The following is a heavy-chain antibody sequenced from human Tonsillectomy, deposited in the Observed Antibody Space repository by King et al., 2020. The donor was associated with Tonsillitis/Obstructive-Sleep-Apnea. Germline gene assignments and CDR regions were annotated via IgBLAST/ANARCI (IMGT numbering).Heavy chain of an antibody. Sequence: VQLQQWGAGLLRPLETLSLTCAVYGGSFSGYYLTWIRQSPGKTLEWIGEVFRRGDTNFNPSLKSRITISLDTSRNQFSLKLSSVIAADTALYYCARATASIGRAFDIWGQGTVVTVSS. V-gene: IGHV4-34*12. J-gene: IGHJ3*02. CDR2: VFRRGDT. CDR3: ARATASIGRAFDI. CDR1: GGSFSGYY. D-gene: IGHD1-26*01.